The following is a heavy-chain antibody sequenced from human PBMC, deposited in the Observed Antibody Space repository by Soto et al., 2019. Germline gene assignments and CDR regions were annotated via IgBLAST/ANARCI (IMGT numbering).Heavy chain of an antibody. V-gene: IGHV3-23*01. CDR1: GFTFSSYA. J-gene: IGHJ6*02. Sequence: EVQLLESGGGLVQPGGSLRLSCAASGFTFSSYAMSWVRQAPGKGLEWVSAISGSGGSTYYADSVKGRFTISRDNSKNTLYLQMNSLRAEDTAVYYCEKDSGLQRGNGMDVWGQGTTVTVSS. CDR2: ISGSGGST. CDR3: EKDSGLQRGNGMDV. D-gene: IGHD4-4*01.